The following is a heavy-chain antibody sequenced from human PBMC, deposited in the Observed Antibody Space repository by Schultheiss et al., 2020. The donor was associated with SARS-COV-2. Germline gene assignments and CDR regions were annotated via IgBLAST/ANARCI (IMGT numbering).Heavy chain of an antibody. CDR1: GFTFGSYA. CDR3: ASARGGSYRAPFDY. V-gene: IGHV3-30*01. CDR2: ISYDGSNK. Sequence: GGSLRLSCAASGFTFGSYAMHWVRQAPGKGLEWVAVISYDGSNKYYADSVKGRFTISRDNSKNTLYLQMNSLRAEDTAVYYCASARGGSYRAPFDYWGQGTLVTVSS. J-gene: IGHJ4*02. D-gene: IGHD1-26*01.